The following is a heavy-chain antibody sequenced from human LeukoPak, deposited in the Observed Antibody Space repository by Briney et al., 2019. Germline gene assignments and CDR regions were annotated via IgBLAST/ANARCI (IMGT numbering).Heavy chain of an antibody. V-gene: IGHV5-51*01. D-gene: IGHD3-10*01. CDR1: GYSFTSYW. CDR2: IYPGDSDT. J-gene: IGHJ4*02. CDR3: ARQSITMFRRPNDLDY. Sequence: GESLKISCKGSGYSFTSYWIAWVRQMPGKGLAWMGIIYPGDSDTRYSPSFQGQVTMSAAKSISTAYLQWSSLKASDTAMYYCARQSITMFRRPNDLDYWGQGTLVTVSS.